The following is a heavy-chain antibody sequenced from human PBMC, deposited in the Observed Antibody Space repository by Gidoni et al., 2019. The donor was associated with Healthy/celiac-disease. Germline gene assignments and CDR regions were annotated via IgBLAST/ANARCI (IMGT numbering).Heavy chain of an antibody. D-gene: IGHD3-10*01. V-gene: IGHV4-34*01. J-gene: IGHJ4*02. Sequence: QVQLQQWGAGLLKPSETLSLTCAVYGGSFSGYYRSWNRQPPGQGLEWIGEINQSGSTNYNPSLKSRGTISVDTSKNQFSLKLGSVTAADTAVYYCARGRAYYGSGSYYKTKNPWLGTGWGQGTLVTVSS. CDR2: INQSGST. CDR3: ARGRAYYGSGSYYKTKNPWLGTG. CDR1: GGSFSGYY.